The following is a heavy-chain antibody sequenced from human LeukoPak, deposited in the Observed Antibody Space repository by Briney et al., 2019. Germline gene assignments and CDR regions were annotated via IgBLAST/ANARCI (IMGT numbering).Heavy chain of an antibody. CDR2: ISSSSSHT. D-gene: IGHD2-8*02. CDR1: GFTFSSYS. V-gene: IGHV3-21*01. CDR3: ARTSTGFDY. Sequence: SGGSLRLSCAASGFTFSSYSMNWVRQAPGKGLEWVSSISSSSSHTYYADSLRGRFTISRDNAKNSLYLQMNSLRVEDTAVYHCARTSTGFDYWGQGTLVTVSS. J-gene: IGHJ4*02.